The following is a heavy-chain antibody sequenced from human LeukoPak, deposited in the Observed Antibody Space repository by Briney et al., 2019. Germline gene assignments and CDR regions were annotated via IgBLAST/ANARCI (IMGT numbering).Heavy chain of an antibody. CDR2: IYHGGST. V-gene: IGHV4-30-2*01. CDR3: ARTVNTAFAYYYYYMDV. Sequence: SETLSLTCAVSGGSISSGDYSWSWIRQPPGKGLEWIGYIYHGGSTDYNPSLKSRVTISVDRSRNQFSLNLSSVTAADTAVYYCARTVNTAFAYYYYYMDVWGKGTTVTVSS. CDR1: GGSISSGDYS. D-gene: IGHD5-18*01. J-gene: IGHJ6*03.